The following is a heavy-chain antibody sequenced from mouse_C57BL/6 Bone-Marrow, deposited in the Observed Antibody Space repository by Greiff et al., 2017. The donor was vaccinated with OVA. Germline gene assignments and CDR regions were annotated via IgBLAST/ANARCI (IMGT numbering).Heavy chain of an antibody. D-gene: IGHD2-5*01. CDR1: GYTFTDYE. J-gene: IGHJ4*01. Sequence: VQLQESGAELVRPGASVTLSCKASGYTFTDYEMHWVKQTPVHGLEWIGAFDPETGGTAYNQKFKGKATLTADKSSSTAYMELRRLTSVDSAVYYCTRCYSNYYAMDYWGQGTSVTVSA. CDR2: FDPETGGT. CDR3: TRCYSNYYAMDY. V-gene: IGHV1-15*01.